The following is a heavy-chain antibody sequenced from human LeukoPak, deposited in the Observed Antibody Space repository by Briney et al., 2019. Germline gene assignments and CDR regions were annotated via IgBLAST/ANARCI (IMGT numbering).Heavy chain of an antibody. CDR1: GFTFSSYS. V-gene: IGHV3-21*01. J-gene: IGHJ4*02. D-gene: IGHD3-9*01. CDR2: ISSSSSYI. CDR3: ARGGGRTLTGYNTLDY. Sequence: GGSLRLSCAASGFTFSSYSMNWVRQAPGKGLEWVSSISSSSSYIYYADSVKGRFTISRDNAKNSLYLQMNSLRAEDTAVYYCARGGGRTLTGYNTLDYWGQGTLLTVSS.